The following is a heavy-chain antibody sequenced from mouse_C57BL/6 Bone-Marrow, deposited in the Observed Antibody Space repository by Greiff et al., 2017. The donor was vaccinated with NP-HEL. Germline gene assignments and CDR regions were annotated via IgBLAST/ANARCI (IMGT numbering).Heavy chain of an antibody. CDR1: GFTFSDYY. V-gene: IGHV5-12*01. Sequence: EVNVVESGGGLVQPGGSLKLSCAASGFTFSDYYMYWVRQTPEKRLEWVAYISNGGGSTYYPDTVKGRFTISRDNAKNTLYLQMSRLKSEDTAMYYCARRWGGGYGAMDYWGQGTSVTVSS. CDR2: ISNGGGST. J-gene: IGHJ4*01. CDR3: ARRWGGGYGAMDY. D-gene: IGHD1-1*02.